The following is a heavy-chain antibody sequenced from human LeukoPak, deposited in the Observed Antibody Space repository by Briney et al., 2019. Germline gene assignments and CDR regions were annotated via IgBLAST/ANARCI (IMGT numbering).Heavy chain of an antibody. Sequence: KPSETLSLTCTVSGGSISSSSYYWGWIRQPPGKGLEWIGSIYYSGSTYYNPSLKSRVTISVDTSKNQFSLKLSSVTAADTAVYYCARVPPRRITMVRGAYDYWGQGTLVTVSS. J-gene: IGHJ4*02. CDR3: ARVPPRRITMVRGAYDY. V-gene: IGHV4-39*01. D-gene: IGHD3-10*01. CDR2: IYYSGST. CDR1: GGSISSSSYY.